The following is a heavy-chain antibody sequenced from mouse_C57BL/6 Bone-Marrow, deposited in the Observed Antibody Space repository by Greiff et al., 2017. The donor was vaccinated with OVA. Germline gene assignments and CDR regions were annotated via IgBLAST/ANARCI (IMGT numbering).Heavy chain of an antibody. CDR2: IHPNSGST. D-gene: IGHD1-1*01. J-gene: IGHJ2*01. CDR3: AREVTTVVPFDY. Sequence: VQLQQPGAELVKPGASVKLSCKASGYTFTSYWMHWVKQRPGQGLEWIGMIHPNSGSTNYNEKFKSKATLTVDKSSSTAYMQLSSLTSEDSAVYYCAREVTTVVPFDYWGQGTTLTVSS. V-gene: IGHV1-64*01. CDR1: GYTFTSYW.